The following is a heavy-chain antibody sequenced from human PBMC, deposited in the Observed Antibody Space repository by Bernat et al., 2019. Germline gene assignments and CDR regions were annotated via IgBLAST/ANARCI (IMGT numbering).Heavy chain of an antibody. Sequence: VQLVESGGGVVQPGRSLRLSCAASGFTFSSYAMHWVRQAPSKGLEWVAVISYDGSNKYYADSVKGRFTISRDNSKNTLYLQMNSLRAEDTAVYYCARAYLSIVVVTAIGDLVPGDWGQGTLVTVSS. V-gene: IGHV3-30-3*01. J-gene: IGHJ4*02. CDR1: GFTFSSYA. CDR2: ISYDGSNK. CDR3: ARAYLSIVVVTAIGDLVPGD. D-gene: IGHD2-21*02.